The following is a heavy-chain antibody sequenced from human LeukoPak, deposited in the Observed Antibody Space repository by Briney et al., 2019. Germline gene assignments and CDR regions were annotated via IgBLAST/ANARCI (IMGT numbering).Heavy chain of an antibody. J-gene: IGHJ5*02. CDR1: GYTFTGYY. CDR2: INPNSGGT. Sequence: GASVKVSCKASGYTFTGYYMHWVRQAPGQGLEWMGWINPNSGGTHYAQNFQGRVTLTTDTSISTAYMDLSSLRSDDTAIYYCVRDYYGSGSYPPFDPWGHGTLVTVSS. V-gene: IGHV1-2*02. D-gene: IGHD3-10*01. CDR3: VRDYYGSGSYPPFDP.